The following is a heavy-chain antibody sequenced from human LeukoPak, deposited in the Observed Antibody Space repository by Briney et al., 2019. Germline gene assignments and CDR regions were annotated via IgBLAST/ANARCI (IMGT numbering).Heavy chain of an antibody. J-gene: IGHJ4*02. CDR3: AKDTLAYYFDY. CDR1: GFTFSSYG. V-gene: IGHV3-30*18. Sequence: GGSLRLSCAASGFTFSSYGMHWVRQAPGKGLEWVAVISYDGSNKYYADSVKGRFTISRDNSKNTLYLQMNSLRAEDTAVYYCAKDTLAYYFDYWGQGTLVTVSS. CDR2: ISYDGSNK.